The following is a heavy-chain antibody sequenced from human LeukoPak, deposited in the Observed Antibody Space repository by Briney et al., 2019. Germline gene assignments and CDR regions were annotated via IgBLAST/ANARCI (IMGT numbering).Heavy chain of an antibody. J-gene: IGHJ4*02. Sequence: GGSLRLSCAASGFTFSSYGMHWVRQAPGKGLEWVVVISYDGSNKYYADSVKGRFTISRDNSKNTLYLQMNSLRAEDTAVYYCAKDPSRGVLRYFDWLPLFDYWGQGTLVTVSS. CDR2: ISYDGSNK. CDR1: GFTFSSYG. CDR3: AKDPSRGVLRYFDWLPLFDY. V-gene: IGHV3-30*18. D-gene: IGHD3-9*01.